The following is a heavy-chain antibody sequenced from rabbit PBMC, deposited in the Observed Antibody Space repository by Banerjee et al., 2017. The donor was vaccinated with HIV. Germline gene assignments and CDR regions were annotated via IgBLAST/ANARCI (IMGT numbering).Heavy chain of an antibody. V-gene: IGHV1S45*01. D-gene: IGHD7-1*01. Sequence: QEQLVESGGGLVQPEGSLTLTCTASGFSFSSGYDMCWVRQAPGKGLEWIGYIYAGSGGSTYYATWAKGRFTISKTSSTTVTLQMTSLTVADTATYFCARFYAGYGDFDYAAMWGPGTLVTVS. CDR3: ARFYAGYGDFDYAAM. CDR2: IYAGSGGST. J-gene: IGHJ4*01. CDR1: GFSFSSGYD.